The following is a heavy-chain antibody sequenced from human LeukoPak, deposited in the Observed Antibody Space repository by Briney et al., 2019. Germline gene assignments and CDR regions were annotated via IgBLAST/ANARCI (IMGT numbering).Heavy chain of an antibody. CDR1: GGSISSYY. CDR2: IYYSGST. V-gene: IGHV4-59*01. CDR3: ARALNYGSGSYWYNWFDP. Sequence: SEPLSLTCTVSGGSISSYYWSWIRQPPGKGLEWFGYIYYSGSTNYNPSLKSRVTISVDASKNQFSLKLSSVTAADTAVYYCARALNYGSGSYWYNWFDPWGQGTLVTVSS. J-gene: IGHJ5*02. D-gene: IGHD3-10*01.